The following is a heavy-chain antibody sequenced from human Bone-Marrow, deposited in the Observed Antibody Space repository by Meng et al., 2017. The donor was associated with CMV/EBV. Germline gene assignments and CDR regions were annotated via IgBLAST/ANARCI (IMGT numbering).Heavy chain of an antibody. V-gene: IGHV3-21*01. J-gene: IGHJ4*02. Sequence: GESLKISCAASGFTFSSYSMNWVRQAPGKGLEWVSSISSSSSYIYYADSVKGRFTISRDNAKNSLYLQMNSLRAEDTAVYYCARLRAGTAFDYWGQGSLVTVSS. D-gene: IGHD5-18*01. CDR2: ISSSSSYI. CDR3: ARLRAGTAFDY. CDR1: GFTFSSYS.